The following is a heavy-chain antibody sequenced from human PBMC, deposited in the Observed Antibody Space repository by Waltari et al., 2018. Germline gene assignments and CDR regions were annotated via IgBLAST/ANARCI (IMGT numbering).Heavy chain of an antibody. J-gene: IGHJ5*02. Sequence: QVQLQQWGAGLLQPSETLSLTCAAPGGSFSASYWRWIRQPPGKGLEWIGEINHSGSTNYNPSLKGRVTISVDTSKNQFSLKLSSVTAADTAVYYCARGFCPVWFDPWGQGTLVTVSS. CDR1: GGSFSASY. CDR3: ARGFCPVWFDP. V-gene: IGHV4-34*01. CDR2: INHSGST.